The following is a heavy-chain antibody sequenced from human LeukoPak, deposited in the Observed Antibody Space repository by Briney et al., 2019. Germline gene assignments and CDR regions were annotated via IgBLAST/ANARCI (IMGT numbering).Heavy chain of an antibody. Sequence: SGGSLRLSCAVSGFTFSDYEMNWVRQAPGKGLEWVSYISSRSSTKYYADSVRGRFTVFRDNAKSSLYLQMNILRAEDTAVYYCSRSLDYLGQGALVTVSS. J-gene: IGHJ4*02. CDR2: ISSRSSTK. V-gene: IGHV3-48*03. CDR1: GFTFSDYE. CDR3: SRSLDY.